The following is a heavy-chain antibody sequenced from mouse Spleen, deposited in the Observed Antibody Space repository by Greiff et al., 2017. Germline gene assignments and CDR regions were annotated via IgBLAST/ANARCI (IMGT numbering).Heavy chain of an antibody. Sequence: QVQLQQSGAELVRPGASVTLSCKASGYTFTDYEMHWVKQTPVHGLEWIGAIDPETGGTAYNQKFKGKAILTADKSSSTAYMELRSLTSEDSAVYYCTRDGQDRYDVGFAYWGQGTLVTVSA. J-gene: IGHJ3*01. CDR3: TRDGQDRYDVGFAY. CDR1: GYTFTDYE. D-gene: IGHD2-14*01. V-gene: IGHV1-15*01. CDR2: IDPETGGT.